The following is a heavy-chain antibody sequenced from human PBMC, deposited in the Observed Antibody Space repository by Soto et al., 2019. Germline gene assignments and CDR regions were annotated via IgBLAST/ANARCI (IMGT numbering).Heavy chain of an antibody. CDR2: ISGGGGVT. V-gene: IGHV3-23*01. CDR1: GLTFKNYD. CDR3: AKNRQFRSYYESAGHYDN. D-gene: IGHD3-10*01. J-gene: IGHJ4*02. Sequence: EVELLESGGGLVQPGGSLRLSCVASGLTFKNYDMRWIRQAPGKGLEWVSGISGGGGVTYYADSGKGRFTSCRDKSNNTLYLQMNSLRAEDTAIYYCAKNRQFRSYYESAGHYDNWGQGTLVTVSS.